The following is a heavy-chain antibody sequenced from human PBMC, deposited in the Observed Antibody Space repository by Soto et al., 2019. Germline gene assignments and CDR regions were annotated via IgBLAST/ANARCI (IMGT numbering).Heavy chain of an antibody. CDR2: VSGGSGVT. CDR3: TRWNGYGDL. Sequence: EMPLLESGGGLVQPGGSLRLSCVGSGFSFSTDGVTWVRQAPGKGLEWVCGVSGGSGVTHYTDSVKGRFTISGDDSKNAVYLQMHSLRGEDTAVYYCTRWNGYGDLWGQGTLVTVSS. D-gene: IGHD1-1*01. CDR1: GFSFSTDG. J-gene: IGHJ5*02. V-gene: IGHV3-23*01.